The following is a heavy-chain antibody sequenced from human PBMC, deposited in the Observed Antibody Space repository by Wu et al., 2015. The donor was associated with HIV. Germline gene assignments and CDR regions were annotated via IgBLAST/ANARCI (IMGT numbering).Heavy chain of an antibody. CDR3: ARGSILDMSTPSYYYYVMDV. CDR1: GGTFRNYA. D-gene: IGHD5-24*01. CDR2: IIPISDTT. J-gene: IGHJ6*02. V-gene: IGHV1-69*13. Sequence: QVQLVQSGAEVKKPGSSVKVSCRASGGTFRNYAVSWVRQAPGQGLEWMGRIIPISDTTNYAQRFQGRITITADRPTNTAYMELSSLRSDDTAMYYCARGSILDMSTPSYYYYVMDVWAKGHSHRLL.